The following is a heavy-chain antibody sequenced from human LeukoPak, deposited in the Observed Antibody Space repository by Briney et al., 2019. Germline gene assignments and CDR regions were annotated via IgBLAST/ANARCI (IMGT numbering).Heavy chain of an antibody. D-gene: IGHD6-13*01. J-gene: IGHJ4*02. CDR3: VKSPHGSSSYFDY. CDR2: VNSNGDIT. CDR1: GFSFSSFA. Sequence: PGGSLRLSCSASGFSFSSFAMHWVRQAPGKGLEYVSAVNSNGDITDYADSVKGRFTISRDNSKNTLYLQMSSLRGEDTAVYYCVKSPHGSSSYFDYWGQGTLVTVSS. V-gene: IGHV3-64D*09.